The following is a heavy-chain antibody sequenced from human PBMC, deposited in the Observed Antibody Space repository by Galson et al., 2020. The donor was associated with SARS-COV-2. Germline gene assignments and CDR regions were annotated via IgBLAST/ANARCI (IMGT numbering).Heavy chain of an antibody. D-gene: IGHD3-16*01. CDR3: ARVSWDLMTPGRECAFDI. CDR2: ISSSSSYI. V-gene: IGHV3-21*01. J-gene: IGHJ3*02. CDR1: GFTFSSYS. Sequence: NSGGSLRLSCAASGFTFSSYSMNWVRQAPGKGPEWVSSISSSSSYIYYADSVKGRITIPSDNAKNSLYLQMNSLGAADTAVYYCARVSWDLMTPGRECAFDIWGQGTMVTVSS.